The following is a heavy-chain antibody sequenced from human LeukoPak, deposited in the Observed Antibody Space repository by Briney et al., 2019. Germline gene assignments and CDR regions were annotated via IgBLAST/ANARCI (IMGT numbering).Heavy chain of an antibody. CDR3: ARDGFRYFGSGSYYVGSWFDP. CDR2: INPSGGST. CDR1: GYSFTSYY. D-gene: IGHD3-10*01. J-gene: IGHJ5*02. Sequence: TGESLKISCKGSGYSFTSYYMHWVRQAPGQGLEWMGIINPSGGSTSYAQKFQGRVTMTRDTSTSTVYMELSSLRSEDTAVYYCARDGFRYFGSGSYYVGSWFDPWGQGTLVTVSS. V-gene: IGHV1-46*01.